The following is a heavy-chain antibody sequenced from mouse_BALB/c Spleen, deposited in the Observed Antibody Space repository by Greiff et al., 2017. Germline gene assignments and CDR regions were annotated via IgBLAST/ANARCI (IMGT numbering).Heavy chain of an antibody. V-gene: IGHV5-6-5*01. CDR3: ARGPIYYNAMDY. CDR1: GFTFSSYA. D-gene: IGHD2-1*01. Sequence: EVQGVESGGGLVKPGGSLKLSCAASGFTFSSYAMSWVRQTPEKRLEWVASISSGGSTYYPDSVKGRFTISRDNARNILYLQMSSLRSDDTAMYYCARGPIYYNAMDYGGQGTSVTVSS. J-gene: IGHJ4*01. CDR2: ISSGGST.